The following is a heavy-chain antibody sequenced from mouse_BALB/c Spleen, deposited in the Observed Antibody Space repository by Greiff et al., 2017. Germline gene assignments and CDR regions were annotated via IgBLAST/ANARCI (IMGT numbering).Heavy chain of an antibody. D-gene: IGHD4-1*01. Sequence: EVKVVESGGGLVKPGGSLKLSCAASGFTFSSYTMSWVRQTPEKRLEWVATISSGGGNTYYPDSVKGRFTISRDNAKNNLYLQMSSLRSEDTALYYCARWRWDYFDYWGQGTTLTVSS. J-gene: IGHJ2*01. CDR3: ARWRWDYFDY. CDR1: GFTFSSYT. V-gene: IGHV5-9*03. CDR2: ISSGGGNT.